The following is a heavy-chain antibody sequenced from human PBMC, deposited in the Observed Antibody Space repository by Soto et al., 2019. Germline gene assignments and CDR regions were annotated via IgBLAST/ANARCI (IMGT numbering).Heavy chain of an antibody. J-gene: IGHJ4*02. D-gene: IGHD3-22*01. V-gene: IGHV3-23*01. CDR3: ACDYYDSSGYYGRFDY. CDR1: GFTFSSYA. CDR2: ISGSGGST. Sequence: EVQLLESGGGLVQPGGSLRLSCAASGFTFSSYAMSWVRQAPGKGLEWVSAISGSGGSTYYADSVKGRFTISRDNSKNTLYLQMNSLRAEDTAVYYCACDYYDSSGYYGRFDYWGQGTLVTVSS.